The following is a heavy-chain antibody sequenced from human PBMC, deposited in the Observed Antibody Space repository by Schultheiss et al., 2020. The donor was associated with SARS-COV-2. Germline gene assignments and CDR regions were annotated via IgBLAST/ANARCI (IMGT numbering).Heavy chain of an antibody. CDR3: ARDDTSYGYFNY. V-gene: IGHV3-7*03. D-gene: IGHD4-17*01. Sequence: GGSLRLSCAVSGFMFSNSWMSWVRQAPGLGLEWVANTKQDGSEKYYVDSVKGRFSISRDNAKNSLHLQMNSLRAEDTAVYYCARDDTSYGYFNYWGQGTLVTVSS. J-gene: IGHJ4*02. CDR1: GFMFSNSW. CDR2: TKQDGSEK.